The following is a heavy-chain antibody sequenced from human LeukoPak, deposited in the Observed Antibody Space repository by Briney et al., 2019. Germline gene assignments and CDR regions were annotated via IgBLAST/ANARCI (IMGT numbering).Heavy chain of an antibody. Sequence: GGSLRLSCSASGFTFSNYAMHWVRQAPGKGLXXXXXISSNGGITYYADSVKGRFTVSRDNSKNMLYLQMNSLRAEDTAVYYCVKDKYPVVVAATLDYWGQGILVTVSS. V-gene: IGHV3-64D*09. J-gene: IGHJ4*02. CDR3: VKDKYPVVVAATLDY. CDR1: GFTFSNYA. D-gene: IGHD2-15*01. CDR2: ISSNGGIT.